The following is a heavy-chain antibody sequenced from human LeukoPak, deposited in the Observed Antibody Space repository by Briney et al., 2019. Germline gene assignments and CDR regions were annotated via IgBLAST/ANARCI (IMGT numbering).Heavy chain of an antibody. J-gene: IGHJ4*02. D-gene: IGHD3-10*01. Sequence: GGSLRLSCAASGFXFSSYSINWVRQAPGKGLQWVSYISSSSSPIYYADSVKGRFTISRDNAKNSLYLQMNSLRDDDTAVYYCARDPGDYWGQGTLVTVSS. V-gene: IGHV3-48*02. CDR3: ARDPGDY. CDR1: GFXFSSYS. CDR2: ISSSSSPI.